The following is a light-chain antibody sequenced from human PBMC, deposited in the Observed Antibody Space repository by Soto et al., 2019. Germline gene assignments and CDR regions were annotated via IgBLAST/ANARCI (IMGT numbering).Light chain of an antibody. CDR3: QQYGSSPRT. V-gene: IGKV3-20*01. J-gene: IGKJ1*01. Sequence: EIVLTQSPGTLSLSPGKRATLSCRASQSISSSYLAWYQQRPGQAPRLLTYGASSRATGIPDRFSGSGSGTDFTLTISRLEPEDFAVYYCQQYGSSPRTFGQGTEVDIK. CDR1: QSISSSY. CDR2: GAS.